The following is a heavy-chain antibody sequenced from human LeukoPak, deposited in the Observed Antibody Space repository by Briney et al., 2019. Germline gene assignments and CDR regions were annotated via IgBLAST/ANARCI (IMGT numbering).Heavy chain of an antibody. Sequence: ASVKVSCKASGGTFSSYAISWVRQAPGQGLEWMGRIIPILGVANYAQKFQGRVTITADKSTSTAYMELSSLRSEDTAVYYCAREKGSRYTVTTPQDLVYSLHTYYYYYMDVWGKGTTVTVSS. J-gene: IGHJ6*03. V-gene: IGHV1-69*04. CDR2: IIPILGVA. D-gene: IGHD4-11*01. CDR1: GGTFSSYA. CDR3: AREKGSRYTVTTPQDLVYSLHTYYYYYMDV.